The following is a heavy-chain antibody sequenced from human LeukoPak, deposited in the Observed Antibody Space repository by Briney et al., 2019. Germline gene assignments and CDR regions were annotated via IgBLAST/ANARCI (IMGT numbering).Heavy chain of an antibody. CDR2: ISSSGSTV. Sequence: GGSLRLSCAASGFTFSDYYMSWIRQAPGKGLEWVSYISSSGSTVYYADSVKGRFTISRDNAKNSLYLQMNSLRAEDTAVYYCARDRDVRHYYFDYWGQGTLVTVSS. CDR3: ARDRDVRHYYFDY. J-gene: IGHJ4*02. V-gene: IGHV3-11*04. CDR1: GFTFSDYY. D-gene: IGHD3-16*01.